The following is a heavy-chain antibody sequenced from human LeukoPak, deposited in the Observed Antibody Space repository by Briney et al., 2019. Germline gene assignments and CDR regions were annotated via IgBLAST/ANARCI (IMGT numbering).Heavy chain of an antibody. D-gene: IGHD3-3*01. CDR3: ARDHDFWSGPRNTNWFDP. V-gene: IGHV4-61*02. Sequence: SETLSLTCTVSGGSISSSSYYWSWIRQPAGKGLEWIGRIYTSGSTNYNPSLKSRVTMSVDTSKNQFSLKLSSVTAADTAVYYCARDHDFWSGPRNTNWFDPWGQGTLVTVSS. CDR2: IYTSGST. CDR1: GGSISSSSYY. J-gene: IGHJ5*02.